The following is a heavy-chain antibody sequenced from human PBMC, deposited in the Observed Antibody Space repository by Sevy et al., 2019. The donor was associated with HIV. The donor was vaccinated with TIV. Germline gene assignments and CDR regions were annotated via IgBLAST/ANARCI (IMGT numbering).Heavy chain of an antibody. V-gene: IGHV3-23*01. CDR1: GFTFSSYA. J-gene: IGHJ3*01. CDR3: AKDRITMIGDAFDV. Sequence: GGSLRLSCAASGFTFSSYAMSWVRQAPGKGLEWVSGLSGYGGSTYYADSVKGRFTISRDNSKNTLYLQMNSLRAEDTVVYYCAKDRITMIGDAFDVWGQGTMVTVSS. CDR2: LSGYGGST. D-gene: IGHD3-22*01.